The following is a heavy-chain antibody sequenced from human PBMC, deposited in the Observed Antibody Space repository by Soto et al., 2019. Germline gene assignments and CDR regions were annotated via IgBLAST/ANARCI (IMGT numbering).Heavy chain of an antibody. J-gene: IGHJ6*02. V-gene: IGHV3-30-3*01. CDR3: ARVRVGNPRANYGMDV. D-gene: IGHD1-1*01. CDR1: GFTFSSYA. Sequence: QVQLVESGGGVVQPGRSLRLSCAASGFTFSSYAMHWVRQAPGKGLEWVAVISYDGSNKYYADSVKGRFTISRDNSKNTLYLQMNSLIAEDTAVYYCARVRVGNPRANYGMDVWGQGTTVTVSS. CDR2: ISYDGSNK.